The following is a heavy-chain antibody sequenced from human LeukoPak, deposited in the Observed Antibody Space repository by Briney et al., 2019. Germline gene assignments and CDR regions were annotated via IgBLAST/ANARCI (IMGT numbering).Heavy chain of an antibody. CDR2: IKQDGSEK. Sequence: PGGSLRLSCAASGFTFSSYWMSWVRQAPGKGLEWVANIKQDGSEKYYVDSVKGRFTISRDNAKNSLYLQMNSLRAEDTAVYYCARSASETYYDFWSGYYLPAFDIWGQGTMVTVSS. V-gene: IGHV3-7*01. D-gene: IGHD3-3*01. CDR1: GFTFSSYW. CDR3: ARSASETYYDFWSGYYLPAFDI. J-gene: IGHJ3*02.